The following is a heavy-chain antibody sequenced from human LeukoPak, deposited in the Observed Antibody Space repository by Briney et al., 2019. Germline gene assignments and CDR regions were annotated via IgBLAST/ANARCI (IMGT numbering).Heavy chain of an antibody. CDR3: AKKPATIKFPFDN. CDR2: ISTSGGYT. V-gene: IGHV3-23*01. J-gene: IGHJ4*02. CDR1: GFSFNRYD. Sequence: GGSLRLSCVGSGFSFNRYDMGWVRQTPGKGLEWVSAISTSGGYTEDADSVKGRFTISRDNSQNTLFLQMNSLRAEDTAVYYCAKKPATIKFPFDNWGQGTLVTVSP. D-gene: IGHD5-24*01.